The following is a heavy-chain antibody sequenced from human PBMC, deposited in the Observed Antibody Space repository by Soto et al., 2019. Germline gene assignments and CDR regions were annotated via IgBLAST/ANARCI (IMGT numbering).Heavy chain of an antibody. CDR1: GYTFTTYG. CDR3: VRAKIRSSHYYEPPAFDL. J-gene: IGHJ3*01. V-gene: IGHV1-18*04. D-gene: IGHD3-22*01. Sequence: GASVKVSCKASGYTFTTYGISWVRQAPGQGLEWMGWISVYNGNTKYAKKFQGRVTMTTDTSTNTAYMDLRSLRSDDTAVYYCVRAKIRSSHYYEPPAFDLWGQGTMVTVSS. CDR2: ISVYNGNT.